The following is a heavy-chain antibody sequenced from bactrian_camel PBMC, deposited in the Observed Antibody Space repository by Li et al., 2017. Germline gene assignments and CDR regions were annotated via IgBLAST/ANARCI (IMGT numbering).Heavy chain of an antibody. CDR3: AADWGQKRLLLHRLPPYEYNY. CDR2: IADHNTT. V-gene: IGHV3S53*01. J-gene: IGHJ4*01. CDR1: ERTTRSSC. D-gene: IGHD2*01. Sequence: QLVESGGGSVQAGGSLRLSCVDSERTTRSSCMAWFRQAPEKEREGVASIADHNTTRYADSVKGRFTISLDNAKNTVYLQLNSLKPEDAAVYYCAADWGQKRLLLHRLPPYEYNYWGQGTQVTVS.